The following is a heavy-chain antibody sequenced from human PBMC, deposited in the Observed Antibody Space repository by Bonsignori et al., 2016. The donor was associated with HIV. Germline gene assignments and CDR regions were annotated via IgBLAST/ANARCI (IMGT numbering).Heavy chain of an antibody. V-gene: IGHV4-59*01. J-gene: IGHJ5*02. Sequence: RQAPGKGLEWIGYIYYSGSTNYNPSLKSRVTISVDTSKNQFSLKLSSLTAADTAVYYCARGRYSSSSRDLWFDPWGQGTLVTVSS. D-gene: IGHD6-6*01. CDR3: ARGRYSSSSRDLWFDP. CDR2: IYYSGST.